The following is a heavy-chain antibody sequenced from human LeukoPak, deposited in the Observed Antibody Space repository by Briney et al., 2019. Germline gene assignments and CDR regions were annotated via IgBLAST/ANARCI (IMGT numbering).Heavy chain of an antibody. CDR3: ARDRVRQSRYCSSTSCYPYYFDY. CDR1: GGSISSDNYS. D-gene: IGHD2-2*01. CDR2: VYTSGST. J-gene: IGHJ4*02. Sequence: SETLSLTCTVSGGSISSDNYSWSWIRQPAGTGLEWIGRVYTSGSTNYNPSLKSRVTISVDTSKNQFSLKLSSVTAADTAVYYCARDRVRQSRYCSSTSCYPYYFDYWGQGTLVTVSS. V-gene: IGHV4-61*02.